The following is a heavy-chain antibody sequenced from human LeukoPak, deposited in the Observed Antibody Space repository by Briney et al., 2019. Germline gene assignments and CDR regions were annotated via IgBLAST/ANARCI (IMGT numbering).Heavy chain of an antibody. J-gene: IGHJ4*02. D-gene: IGHD3-10*01. CDR1: GYTFTSYG. CDR2: ISTYNGNT. V-gene: IGHV1-18*04. Sequence: ASVTVSCKASGYTFTSYGIRWVRQAPGQGVEWMGWISTYNGNTNYAQTLQGRVTITTDTSTSTAYRELRSLRSAATAVYSCARGEDYASGSYGFDYCGQGTQVSASS. CDR3: ARGEDYASGSYGFDY.